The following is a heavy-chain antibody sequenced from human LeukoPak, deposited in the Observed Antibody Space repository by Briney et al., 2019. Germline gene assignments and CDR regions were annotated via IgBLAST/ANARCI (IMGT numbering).Heavy chain of an antibody. J-gene: IGHJ4*02. CDR2: LQYDGSIE. V-gene: IGHV3-30*02. CDR3: AKEASGSRTYFDY. Sequence: GGSLRLSCAASGSTFSSSGMNWVRQAPGKGLEWLSFLQYDGSIEYYADSEKGRFTISRDNSRNTLYLQMNSLRVEDTAVYYCAKEASGSRTYFDYWGQGTLVTVSS. D-gene: IGHD1-26*01. CDR1: GSTFSSSG.